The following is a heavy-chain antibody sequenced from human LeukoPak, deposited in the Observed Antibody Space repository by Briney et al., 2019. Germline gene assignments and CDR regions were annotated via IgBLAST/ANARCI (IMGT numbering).Heavy chain of an antibody. Sequence: SETLSLTCTVSGDSISTYCWSWIRQPPEKGLEWIAYFFYGGSTNDNPSLKSRVTISIDTSENQFSLNLNSVTAADTAVYYCARHSSYWIFDPWGQGTLVTVSP. CDR1: GDSISTYC. J-gene: IGHJ5*02. CDR3: ARHSSYWIFDP. CDR2: FFYGGST. D-gene: IGHD3-3*01. V-gene: IGHV4-59*08.